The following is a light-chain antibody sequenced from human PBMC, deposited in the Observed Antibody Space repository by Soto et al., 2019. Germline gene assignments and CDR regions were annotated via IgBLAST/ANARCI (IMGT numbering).Light chain of an antibody. CDR3: QQYKTYWT. Sequence: DIQMTQSPSTLSAXXXXXVTITCRASQSVSSWLAWFQQKPGKAPKLLIYKASSLQSGVSSRFSGGGSGTEFTLTISSLQPDDFATYYCQQYKTYWTFGPGTKVEIK. CDR1: QSVSSW. CDR2: KAS. V-gene: IGKV1-5*03. J-gene: IGKJ1*01.